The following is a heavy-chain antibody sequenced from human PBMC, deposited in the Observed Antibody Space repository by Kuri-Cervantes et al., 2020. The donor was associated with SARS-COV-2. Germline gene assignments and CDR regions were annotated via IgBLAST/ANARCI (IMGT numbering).Heavy chain of an antibody. CDR3: ARDFPRVRYGDYVRRREVDY. V-gene: IGHV3-74*01. CDR2: INSDGTST. Sequence: GGSLRLSCAASGFTFSSYSMNWVRQAPGKGLVWVSRINSDGTSTSYADSVKGRFTISRDNAKNTLYLQMNSLRAEDTAVYYCARDFPRVRYGDYVRRREVDYWGQGTLVTVSS. J-gene: IGHJ4*02. CDR1: GFTFSSYS. D-gene: IGHD4-17*01.